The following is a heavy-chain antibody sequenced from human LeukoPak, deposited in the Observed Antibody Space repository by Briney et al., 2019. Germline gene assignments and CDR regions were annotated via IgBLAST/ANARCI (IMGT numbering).Heavy chain of an antibody. CDR3: AKIPLGYNAMDV. D-gene: IGHD2-21*01. J-gene: IGHJ6*02. CDR1: GFTVSSNY. Sequence: GSPRLSCAASGFTVSSNYMSWVRQPPGKGLEWIGEIYHSGSTNYNPSLKSRVTISGDKSENRISLTLSTVTGADTAVYYCAKIPLGYNAMDVWGQGTTVTVSS. CDR2: IYHSGST. V-gene: IGHV4-4*02.